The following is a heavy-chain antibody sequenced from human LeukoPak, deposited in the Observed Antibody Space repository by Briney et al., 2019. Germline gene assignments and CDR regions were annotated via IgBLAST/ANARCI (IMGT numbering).Heavy chain of an antibody. CDR3: ARGPVRFLSRRNRWFDP. Sequence: PSETPSLTCAVYGGSFSGYYWSWIRQPQGKGMEWIGEINHSGSTNYNPSLKSRVTISVDTSKNQFSLKLSSVTAADTAVYYCARGPVRFLSRRNRWFDPWGQGTLVTVSS. D-gene: IGHD3-3*01. V-gene: IGHV4-34*01. J-gene: IGHJ5*02. CDR2: INHSGST. CDR1: GGSFSGYY.